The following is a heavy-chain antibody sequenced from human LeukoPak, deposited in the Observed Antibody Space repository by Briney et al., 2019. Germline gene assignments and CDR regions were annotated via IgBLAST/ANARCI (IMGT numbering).Heavy chain of an antibody. CDR3: ATSLLGVGAREFVY. V-gene: IGHV1-24*01. Sequence: ASVKVSCKVSGYTLTELSMHWVRQAPGKGLEWMGGFDPEDGETIYAQKFQGRVTMTEDTSTDTAYMELSSLRSEDTAVYYCATSLLGVGAREFVYWGQGTLVTVSS. CDR2: FDPEDGET. CDR1: GYTLTELS. J-gene: IGHJ4*02. D-gene: IGHD1-26*01.